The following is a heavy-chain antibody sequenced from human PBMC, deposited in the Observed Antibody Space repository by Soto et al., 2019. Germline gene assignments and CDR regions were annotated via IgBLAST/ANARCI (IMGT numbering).Heavy chain of an antibody. CDR3: ARHADVVVVAATLYYFDY. D-gene: IGHD2-15*01. Sequence: PSETLSLTCAVSGGSISSGGYSWSWIRQPPGKGLEWIGYIYHSGSTYYNPSLKSRVTISVDRSKNQFSLKLSSVTAADTAVYYCARHADVVVVAATLYYFDYWGQGTLVTVSS. CDR2: IYHSGST. V-gene: IGHV4-30-2*01. CDR1: GGSISSGGYS. J-gene: IGHJ4*02.